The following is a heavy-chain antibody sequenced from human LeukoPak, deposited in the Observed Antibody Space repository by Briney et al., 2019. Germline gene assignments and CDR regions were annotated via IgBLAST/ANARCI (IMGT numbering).Heavy chain of an antibody. CDR3: ARGERYCSSTSCYERPPVSTNFDY. Sequence: GASVKVSCKASGYTFTGYYMHWVRQAPGQGLEWMGWINPNSGGTNYAQKFQGRVTMTRDTSISTAYMELSRLRSDDTAVYYCARGERYCSSTSCYERPPVSTNFDYWGQGTLVTVSS. J-gene: IGHJ4*02. CDR2: INPNSGGT. V-gene: IGHV1-2*02. CDR1: GYTFTGYY. D-gene: IGHD2-2*01.